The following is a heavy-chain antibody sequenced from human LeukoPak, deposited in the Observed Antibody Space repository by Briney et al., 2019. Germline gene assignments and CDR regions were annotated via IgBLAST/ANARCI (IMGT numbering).Heavy chain of an antibody. D-gene: IGHD6-6*01. CDR3: ARGSSIYGGSSPKYYFDY. Sequence: PSETLSLTCTVSGGSVSSGSYYWSWIRQPAGKGLEWIGRIYTSGSTNYNPSLKSRVTISADTSKNQFSLKLSSVTAADSAVYYCARGSSIYGGSSPKYYFDYWGQGILVTVSS. V-gene: IGHV4-61*02. CDR2: IYTSGST. CDR1: GGSVSSGSYY. J-gene: IGHJ4*02.